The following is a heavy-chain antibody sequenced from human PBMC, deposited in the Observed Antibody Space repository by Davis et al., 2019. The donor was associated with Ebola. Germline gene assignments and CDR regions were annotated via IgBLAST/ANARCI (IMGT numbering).Heavy chain of an antibody. CDR2: ISSDSDYI. J-gene: IGHJ4*02. CDR1: GFTFSTYS. D-gene: IGHD4-17*01. CDR3: TKDFDYVNGY. V-gene: IGHV3-21*01. Sequence: PGGSLRLSCAASGFTFSTYSMSWVRQAPGKGLEWVSSISSDSDYIYYADSAKGRFTISRDNAKNSLYLQMNSLRAEDTAVYYCTKDFDYVNGYWGQGTLVTVSS.